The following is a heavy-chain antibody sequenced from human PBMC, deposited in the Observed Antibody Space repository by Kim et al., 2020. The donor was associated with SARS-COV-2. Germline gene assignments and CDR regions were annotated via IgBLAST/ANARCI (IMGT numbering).Heavy chain of an antibody. CDR3: ARGRSGWDADD. D-gene: IGHD6-19*01. CDR1: GFSVSSKY. CDR2: IYSGGST. J-gene: IGHJ4*02. Sequence: GGSLRLSCAASGFSVSSKYMNWVRQAPGKGLEWVSIIYSGGSTYYADSVKGRFTISRDNSKNTLYLQMNSLRVEDTAVYYCARGRSGWDADDGGQATL. V-gene: IGHV3-66*01.